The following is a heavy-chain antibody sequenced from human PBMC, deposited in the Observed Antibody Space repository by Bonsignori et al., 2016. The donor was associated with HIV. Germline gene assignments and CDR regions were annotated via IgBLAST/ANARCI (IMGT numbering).Heavy chain of an antibody. V-gene: IGHV4-59*01. CDR2: IYYSGST. Sequence: GSLRLSCTVSGGSISSYYWSWIRQPPGKGLEWIGYIYYSGSTNYNPSLKSRVTISVDTSKNQFSLKLSSVTAADTAVYYCARDPGGLFDYWGQGTLVTVSS. D-gene: IGHD3/OR15-3a*01. CDR3: ARDPGGLFDY. CDR1: GGSISSYY. J-gene: IGHJ4*02.